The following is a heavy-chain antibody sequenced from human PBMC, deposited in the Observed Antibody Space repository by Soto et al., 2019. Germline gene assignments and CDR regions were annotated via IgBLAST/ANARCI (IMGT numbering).Heavy chain of an antibody. D-gene: IGHD6-6*01. V-gene: IGHV4-59*01. J-gene: IGHJ6*02. CDR1: GGSISSYY. CDR2: IYYSGST. Sequence: ASETLSLTCTVSGGSISSYYWSWIRQPPGKGLEWIGYIYYSGSTNYNPSLKSRVTISVDTSKNQFSLKLSSVTAADTAVYYCARARSQQQLEGMDVWGQGTTVTVSS. CDR3: ARARSQQQLEGMDV.